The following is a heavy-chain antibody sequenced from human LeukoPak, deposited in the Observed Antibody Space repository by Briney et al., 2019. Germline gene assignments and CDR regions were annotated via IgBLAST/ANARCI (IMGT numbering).Heavy chain of an antibody. J-gene: IGHJ4*02. CDR2: ISDSGGRT. D-gene: IGHD6-13*01. CDR3: AKGGEAAADYSDY. V-gene: IGHV3-23*01. Sequence: GGSLRLSCAVSGITLSNYGMSWVRQAPGKGLEWVAGISDSGGRTNYADSVKGRFTISRDNPKNTLYLQMNSLRAEDTAVYYCAKGGEAAADYSDYWGQGTLVTVSS. CDR1: GITLSNYG.